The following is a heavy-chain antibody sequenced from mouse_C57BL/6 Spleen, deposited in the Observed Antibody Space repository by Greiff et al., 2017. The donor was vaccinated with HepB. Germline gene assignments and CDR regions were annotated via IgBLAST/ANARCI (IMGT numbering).Heavy chain of an antibody. Sequence: EVQLQQSGPELVKPGASVKISCKASGYSFTGYYMNWVKQSPEKSLEWIGEINPSTGGTTYNQKFKAKATLTVDKSSSTAYMQLKSLTSEDSAVYYCARSYGSRPVHFDYWGQGTTLTVSS. CDR3: ARSYGSRPVHFDY. D-gene: IGHD1-1*01. J-gene: IGHJ2*01. CDR1: GYSFTGYY. CDR2: INPSTGGT. V-gene: IGHV1-42*01.